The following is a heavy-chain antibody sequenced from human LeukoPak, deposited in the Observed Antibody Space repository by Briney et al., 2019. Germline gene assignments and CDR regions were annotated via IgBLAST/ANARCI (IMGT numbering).Heavy chain of an antibody. CDR3: ARDQRGYSYVDY. D-gene: IGHD5-18*01. CDR2: INPNSGGT. Sequence: ASVKVSCKASGYTFTGYYMHWVRQAPGQGLEWMGRINPNSGGTNYAQKFQGRVTMTRDTSISTAYMELSRLRSDDTAVYYCARDQRGYSYVDYWGQGTLVTVSS. CDR1: GYTFTGYY. J-gene: IGHJ4*02. V-gene: IGHV1-2*06.